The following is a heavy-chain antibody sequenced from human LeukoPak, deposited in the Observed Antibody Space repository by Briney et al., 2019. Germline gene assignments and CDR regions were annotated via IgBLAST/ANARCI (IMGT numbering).Heavy chain of an antibody. CDR1: GYSISSGYY. D-gene: IGHD3-22*01. J-gene: IGHJ4*02. CDR2: IYHSGST. CDR3: ARGDYDSSGYYRNDYFDY. V-gene: IGHV4-38-2*02. Sequence: SETLSLTCTVSGYSISSGYYWGWLRQPPGKGLERIGSIYHSGSTYYNPSLKGRVTISVDTSKNQFSLKLSSVTAADTAVYYGARGDYDSSGYYRNDYFDYWGQGTLVTVSS.